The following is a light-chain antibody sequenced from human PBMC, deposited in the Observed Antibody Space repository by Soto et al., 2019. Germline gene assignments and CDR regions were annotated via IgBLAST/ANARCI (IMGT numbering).Light chain of an antibody. J-gene: IGKJ1*01. CDR2: AAS. CDR1: QSISNH. Sequence: DIQITQSPSSMSASVQDRVTITFRASQSISNHLNWYQQKPGKAPKLLIFAASSLQSGVTSRFSGSRSGPDFTLTISSLQPEDFATYYCQQSYSSPPTFGQGTKVDIK. V-gene: IGKV1-39*01. CDR3: QQSYSSPPT.